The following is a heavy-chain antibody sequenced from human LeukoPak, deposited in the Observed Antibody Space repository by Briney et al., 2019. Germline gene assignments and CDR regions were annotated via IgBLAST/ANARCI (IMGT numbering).Heavy chain of an antibody. J-gene: IGHJ6*03. V-gene: IGHV3-64*01. CDR3: ARDGVLRYFDWRRFYYYMDV. CDR2: ISSNGGST. D-gene: IGHD3-9*01. Sequence: GGSLRLSCAASDFTVSTNYMHWVRQAPGKGLEYVSAISSNGGSTYYANSVKGRFTISRDNSKNTLYLQMGSLRAEDMAVYYCARDGVLRYFDWRRFYYYMDVWGKGTTVTVSS. CDR1: DFTVSTNY.